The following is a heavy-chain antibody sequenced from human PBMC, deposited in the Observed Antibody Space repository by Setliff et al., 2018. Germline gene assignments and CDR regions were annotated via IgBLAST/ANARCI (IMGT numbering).Heavy chain of an antibody. CDR1: GFTFSDHH. V-gene: IGHV3-72*01. CDR2: AKNKGYNYIT. J-gene: IGHJ4*02. Sequence: GGSLRLSCAASGFTFSDHHMDWVRQAPGKGLEWVGRAKNKGYNYITEYAASVRGRFTISVDKSMNQFSLRLNSVTAADTAVYYCARESRYYYDNLGTLDYWGQGTLVTVSS. CDR3: ARESRYYYDNLGTLDY. D-gene: IGHD3-22*01.